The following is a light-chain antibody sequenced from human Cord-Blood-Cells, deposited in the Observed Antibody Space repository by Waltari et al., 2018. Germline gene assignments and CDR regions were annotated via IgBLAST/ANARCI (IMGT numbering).Light chain of an antibody. V-gene: IGKV1-39*01. J-gene: IGKJ4*01. CDR3: QQGYSTLP. CDR1: QSISSY. CDR2: AAS. Sequence: DIQMTQSPSSLSASVGDRVTITCRASQSISSYLNWYQQKPGKAPKLLIYAASSLQRGVPSRFSGSGSATDFTLTIRSLRPRDFATYYCQQGYSTLPFGGGTKVEIK.